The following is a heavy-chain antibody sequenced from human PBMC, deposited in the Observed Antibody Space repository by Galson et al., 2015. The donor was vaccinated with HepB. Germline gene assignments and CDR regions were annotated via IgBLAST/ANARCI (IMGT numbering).Heavy chain of an antibody. D-gene: IGHD2-2*01. J-gene: IGHJ6*02. CDR2: INTNTGTP. Sequence: CKASGYTFTNYVMNWVRQAPGQGLEWMGGINTNTGTPTYAQGFTGRFVFSLDTSVRTAYLQISSLKTEDTAVYYCARVTSIYDFSSSAYSYYYYGMDVWGQGTTVTVSS. CDR1: GYTFTNYV. CDR3: ARVTSIYDFSSSAYSYYYYGMDV. V-gene: IGHV7-4-1*02.